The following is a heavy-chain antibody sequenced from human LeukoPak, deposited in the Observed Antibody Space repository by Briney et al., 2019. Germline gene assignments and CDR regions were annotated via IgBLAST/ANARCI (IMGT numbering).Heavy chain of an antibody. Sequence: ASVKVSCKASGYTFTSYGISWVRQAPGQGLEWMGWISAYNGNTNYAQKFQGRVTITADESTSTAYMELSSLRSEDTAVYYCAREKSVVVVAATRRETGIFDYWGQGTLVTVSS. CDR2: ISAYNGNT. D-gene: IGHD2-15*01. J-gene: IGHJ4*02. CDR1: GYTFTSYG. V-gene: IGHV1-18*04. CDR3: AREKSVVVVAATRRETGIFDY.